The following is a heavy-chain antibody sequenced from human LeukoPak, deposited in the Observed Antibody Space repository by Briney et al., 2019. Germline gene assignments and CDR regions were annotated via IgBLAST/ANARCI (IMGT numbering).Heavy chain of an antibody. CDR1: GFTFSSYA. V-gene: IGHV3-66*01. J-gene: IGHJ6*02. Sequence: GGSLRLSCAASGFTFSSYAMSWVRQAPGKGLEWVSVIYSGGSTYYADSVKGRFTISRDNSKNTLYLQMNSLRAEDTAVYYCAAMVASHYYGMDVWGQGTTVTVSS. D-gene: IGHD2-8*01. CDR3: AAMVASHYYGMDV. CDR2: IYSGGST.